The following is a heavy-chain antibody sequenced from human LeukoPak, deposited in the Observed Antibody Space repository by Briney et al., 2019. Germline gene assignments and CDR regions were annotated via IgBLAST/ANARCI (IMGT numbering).Heavy chain of an antibody. D-gene: IGHD1-1*01. V-gene: IGHV3-49*03. J-gene: IGHJ4*02. CDR3: TPKQYPHTTLDY. Sequence: GGSLRLSCAVSGFTFSSYAMSWFRQAPGRGLEWVGFIRSKAYGGTTEYAASVKGRFTISRDDSKSTVYLQMNSLKTEDTAVYYCTPKQYPHTTLDYWGQGTLVTVSS. CDR1: GFTFSSYA. CDR2: IRSKAYGGTT.